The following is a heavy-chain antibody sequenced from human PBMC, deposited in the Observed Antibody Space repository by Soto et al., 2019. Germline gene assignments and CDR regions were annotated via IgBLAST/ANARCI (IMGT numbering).Heavy chain of an antibody. CDR3: AKGHDGES. Sequence: EVQLLESGGGLVQPGGSLRLSCAASGFSFSSYAMNWVRQAPGKGLEWVSAISGSADSTYYADSVKGRFTISRDNSKNTLYLQMYSLRAEDTAIYFCAKGHDGESWGQGTLVTVSS. V-gene: IGHV3-23*01. CDR2: ISGSADST. J-gene: IGHJ5*02. D-gene: IGHD3-10*01. CDR1: GFSFSSYA.